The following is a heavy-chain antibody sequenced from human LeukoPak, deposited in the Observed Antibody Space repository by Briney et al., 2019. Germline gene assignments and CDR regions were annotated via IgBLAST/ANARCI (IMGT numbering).Heavy chain of an antibody. V-gene: IGHV1-18*01. CDR2: ISAYNGNT. CDR3: ARQLGSYYFDY. J-gene: IGHJ4*02. CDR1: GYTFSSYG. D-gene: IGHD1-1*01. Sequence: ASVKVSCKASGYTFSSYGISWVRQAPGQGLEWMGWISAYNGNTKYAQKLQGRVTMTTDTSTSTTYMELRSLRSDDTAVYYCARQLGSYYFDYWGQGTLVTVSS.